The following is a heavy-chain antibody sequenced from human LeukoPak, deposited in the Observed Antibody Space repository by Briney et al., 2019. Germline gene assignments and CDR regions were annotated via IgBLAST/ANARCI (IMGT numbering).Heavy chain of an antibody. CDR3: ARDLRDSSGYSLTWIDP. D-gene: IGHD3-22*01. V-gene: IGHV4-4*07. CDR2: IYTSGST. J-gene: IGHJ5*02. Sequence: SETLSLTCTVSGGSISSYYWSWIRQPAGKGLEWIGRIYTSGSTSYNPSLKSRVTTSVDTSKNQFSLKLGSVTAADTAVYYCARDLRDSSGYSLTWIDPWGQGTLVTVSS. CDR1: GGSISSYY.